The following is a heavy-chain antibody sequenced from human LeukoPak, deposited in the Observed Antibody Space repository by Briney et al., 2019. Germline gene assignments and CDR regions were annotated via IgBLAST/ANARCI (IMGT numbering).Heavy chain of an antibody. J-gene: IGHJ4*02. CDR2: ISGSGGST. D-gene: IGHD3-10*01. CDR3: AGRGSGSYFDY. V-gene: IGHV3-23*01. CDR1: GFTFSIYG. Sequence: PGGSLRLSCAASGFTFSIYGLSWVRQAPGKGLGWVSGISGSGGSTYYADSVEGRFTISRDNSKNTLYLQMNSLRVEDTAVYYCAGRGSGSYFDYWGQGTLVTVSS.